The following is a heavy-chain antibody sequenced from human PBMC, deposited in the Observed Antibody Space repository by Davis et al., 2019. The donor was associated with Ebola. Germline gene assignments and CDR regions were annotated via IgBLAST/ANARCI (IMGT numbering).Heavy chain of an antibody. D-gene: IGHD6-6*01. CDR3: ARRGYSSSSGFDY. J-gene: IGHJ4*02. CDR1: GGTFSSYA. Sequence: AASVKVSCKASGGTFSSYAISWVRQAPGQGLEWMGRIIPIFGIANYAQKFQGRVTITADKSTSTAYMELSSLRSEDTAVYYCARRGYSSSSGFDYWGQGTLVTVSS. V-gene: IGHV1-69*04. CDR2: IIPIFGIA.